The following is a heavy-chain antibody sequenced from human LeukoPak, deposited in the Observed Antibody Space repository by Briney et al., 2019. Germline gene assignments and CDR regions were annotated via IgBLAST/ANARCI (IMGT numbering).Heavy chain of an antibody. D-gene: IGHD6-25*01. CDR3: ASSAVHGDAFDI. J-gene: IGHJ3*02. CDR2: IIPIFGTA. CDR1: GGTFSSYA. V-gene: IGHV1-69*13. Sequence: SVKVSCKASGGTFSSYAISWVRQAPGQGLEWMGGIIPIFGTANYAQKFQGRVTITADEPTSTAYMELSSLRSEDTAVYYCASSAVHGDAFDIWGQGTMVTVSS.